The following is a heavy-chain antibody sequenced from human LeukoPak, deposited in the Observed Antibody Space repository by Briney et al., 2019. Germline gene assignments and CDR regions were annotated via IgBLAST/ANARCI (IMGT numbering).Heavy chain of an antibody. CDR2: ISYDGSNK. CDR1: GFTFSSYA. Sequence: GRSLRLSCAASGFTFSSYAMHWVRQAPVKGLEWVAVISYDGSNKYYADSVKGRFTISRDNSKNTLYLQMNSLRAEDTAVYYCARAAYHYGMDVWGQGTTVTVSS. J-gene: IGHJ6*02. CDR3: ARAAYHYGMDV. V-gene: IGHV3-30-3*01.